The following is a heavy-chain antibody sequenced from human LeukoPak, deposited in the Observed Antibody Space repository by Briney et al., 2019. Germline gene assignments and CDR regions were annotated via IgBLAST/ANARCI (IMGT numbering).Heavy chain of an antibody. CDR2: ISSNGGSI. CDR3: VKESEGYYDSKSDY. CDR1: GFTFSTYA. V-gene: IGHV3-64D*09. J-gene: IGHJ4*02. Sequence: GGSLRLFCSASGFTFSTYAMHWVRQAPGKGLEYVSGISSNGGSIYYADSVKGRFTISRDNSKNTLYLQMSSLRAEDTAVYYCVKESEGYYDSKSDYWGQGTLVTVSS. D-gene: IGHD3-22*01.